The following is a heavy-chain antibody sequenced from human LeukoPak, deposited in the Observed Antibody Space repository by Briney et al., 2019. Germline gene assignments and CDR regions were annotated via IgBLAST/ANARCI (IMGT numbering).Heavy chain of an antibody. V-gene: IGHV4-39*01. D-gene: IGHD3-22*01. CDR2: IYYSGST. CDR1: GGSIRSSSYY. CDR3: ARLRAYYYDSSGYYNFDF. Sequence: SETLSLTCTVSGGSIRSSSYYWGWIRQPPGKGLEWIGSIYYSGSTYYNASLKSRGTISVDTSKNQFSLRLSSVTAADTAVYYCARLRAYYYDSSGYYNFDFWGQGTLVTVSS. J-gene: IGHJ4*02.